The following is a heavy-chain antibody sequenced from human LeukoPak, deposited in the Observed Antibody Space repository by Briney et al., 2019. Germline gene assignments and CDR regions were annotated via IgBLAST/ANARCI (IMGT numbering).Heavy chain of an antibody. J-gene: IGHJ4*02. V-gene: IGHV3-21*04. CDR1: GFTFSSYS. CDR3: ARRAGAYSHPYDY. CDR2: ISSSSSYI. D-gene: IGHD4/OR15-4a*01. Sequence: GGSLRLSCAASGFTFSSYSMNWVRQAPGKGLEWVSFISSSSSYIYYADSVKGRFTISRDTSKNTLYLQMNSLRADDTAVYYCARRAGAYSHPYDYWGQGTLVTVSS.